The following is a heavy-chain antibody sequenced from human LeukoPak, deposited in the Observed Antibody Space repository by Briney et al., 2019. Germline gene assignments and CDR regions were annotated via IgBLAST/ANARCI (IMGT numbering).Heavy chain of an antibody. D-gene: IGHD5-18*01. Sequence: ASETLSLTCTVSGASISSGDYYWSWIRQPPGKGLEWIGYIYNSETTHYNPSLKGRITFSLDTSKNQFSLKLNSVTAADTAVYYCARDFADTDTRTAEVYYTDVWGKGTTVTVSS. V-gene: IGHV4-30-4*01. CDR2: IYNSETT. CDR3: ARDFADTDTRTAEVYYTDV. J-gene: IGHJ6*03. CDR1: GASISSGDYY.